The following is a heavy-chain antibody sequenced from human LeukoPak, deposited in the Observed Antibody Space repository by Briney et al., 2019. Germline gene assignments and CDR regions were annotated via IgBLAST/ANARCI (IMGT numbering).Heavy chain of an antibody. D-gene: IGHD3-22*01. V-gene: IGHV3-66*01. Sequence: GGSLRLSCTASGFTLSSYEMTWIRQAPGKGLEWVSSIDYSGDTTYYADSVKGRFTISRDNSKNTLYLQMNSLRAEDTAVYYCAREPHRYYYDSSGPVAYWGQGTLVTVSS. CDR3: AREPHRYYYDSSGPVAY. CDR2: IDYSGDTT. J-gene: IGHJ4*02. CDR1: GFTLSSYE.